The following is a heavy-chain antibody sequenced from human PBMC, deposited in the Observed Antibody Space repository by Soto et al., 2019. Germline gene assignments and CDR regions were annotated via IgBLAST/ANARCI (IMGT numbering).Heavy chain of an antibody. CDR1: GGTFSSYA. CDR3: ARASHYYDSSGYYYSRFDY. D-gene: IGHD3-22*01. V-gene: IGHV1-69*06. CDR2: IIPIFGTA. Sequence: VASVKVSCKASGGTFSSYAISWVRQAPGQGLEWMGGIIPIFGTANYAQKFQGRVTITADKSTSTAHMELSSLRSEDTAVYYCARASHYYDSSGYYYSRFDYWGQGTLVTVSS. J-gene: IGHJ4*02.